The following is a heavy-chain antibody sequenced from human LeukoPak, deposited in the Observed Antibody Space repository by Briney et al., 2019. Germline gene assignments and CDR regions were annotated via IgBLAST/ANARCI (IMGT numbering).Heavy chain of an antibody. V-gene: IGHV3-7*01. D-gene: IGHD3-10*01. CDR3: ARVGFGKLVW. CDR1: GFSFSTYW. J-gene: IGHJ4*02. CDR2: IKQDGSEK. Sequence: GGSLRLSCATSGFSFSTYWMTWVRQAPGKGLEWVANIKQDGSEKYYVDSVKGRFTISRDNAKNSLYLQMSSLRAEDTAVYYCARVGFGKLVWWGQGTLVTVSS.